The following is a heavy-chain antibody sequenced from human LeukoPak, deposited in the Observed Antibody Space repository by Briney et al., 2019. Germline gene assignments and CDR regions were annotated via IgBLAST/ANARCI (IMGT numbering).Heavy chain of an antibody. J-gene: IGHJ4*02. V-gene: IGHV3-23*01. Sequence: PGGSLRLSCTASGFTFSDYGISWIRLAPGKGLEWVSSITNTGGSTYYADSVKGRFTVSRDNSKNTLYLQMNSLRAEDTAIYYCLYGSDDDYGGYPGLFDYWGQGTPVIVSS. CDR1: GFTFSDYG. D-gene: IGHD4/OR15-4a*01. CDR2: ITNTGGST. CDR3: LYGSDDDYGGYPGLFDY.